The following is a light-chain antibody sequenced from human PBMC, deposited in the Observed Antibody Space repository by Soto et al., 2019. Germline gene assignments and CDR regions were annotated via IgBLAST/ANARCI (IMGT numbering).Light chain of an antibody. Sequence: EIVLTQSPGTLSLSPGDRATLSCRASQSVSSNYLAWYQQKPGQAPRLLIYGASMRATGIPDRFSASGSGPDFTLTIRRLEPEDFAMYFCHHYGSSPRTFGQGTKLEIK. CDR3: HHYGSSPRT. V-gene: IGKV3-20*01. CDR2: GAS. J-gene: IGKJ1*01. CDR1: QSVSSNY.